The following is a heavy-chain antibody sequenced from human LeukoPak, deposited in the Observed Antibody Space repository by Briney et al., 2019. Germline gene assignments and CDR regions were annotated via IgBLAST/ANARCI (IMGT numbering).Heavy chain of an antibody. Sequence: GASVKVSCKASGGTFSSYAISWVRQAPGQGLEWMGGIIPIFGTANYAQKFQGRVTMTTDTSTSTAYMELRSLRSDDTAVYYCARWNARRAFDYWGQGTLVTVSS. V-gene: IGHV1-69*05. D-gene: IGHD5-24*01. CDR1: GGTFSSYA. CDR3: ARWNARRAFDY. J-gene: IGHJ4*02. CDR2: IIPIFGTA.